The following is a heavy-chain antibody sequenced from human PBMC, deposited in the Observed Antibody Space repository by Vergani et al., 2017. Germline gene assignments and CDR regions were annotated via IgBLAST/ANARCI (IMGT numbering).Heavy chain of an antibody. Sequence: EVQLVESGGGLVQPGRSLRLSCAASGFTFDDYAMHWVRQAPGKGLEWVSGITWNSDSIAYADSVKGRFTISRDNAKKSLYLQMNSLRAEDTALYYCVKDIAASGNYWYFDLWGRGTLFTVSS. J-gene: IGHJ2*01. CDR2: ITWNSDSI. CDR1: GFTFDDYA. CDR3: VKDIAASGNYWYFDL. V-gene: IGHV3-9*01. D-gene: IGHD6-13*01.